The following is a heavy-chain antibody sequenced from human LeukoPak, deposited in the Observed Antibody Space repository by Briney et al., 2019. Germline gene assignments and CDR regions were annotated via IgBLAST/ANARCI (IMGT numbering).Heavy chain of an antibody. CDR1: GFTFSNAW. CDR3: STGGVNWNYVGF. J-gene: IGHJ4*02. Sequence: GGSLSLSCGASGFTFSNAWMNWVRQAPGKGLEWVARIKSEIGGGTTDYAAPVKGRFTISRDDSKSTLYLQMNSLNIEDTAMYYCSTGGVNWNYVGFWGQGTLVTVSS. V-gene: IGHV3-15*01. D-gene: IGHD1-7*01. CDR2: IKSEIGGGTT.